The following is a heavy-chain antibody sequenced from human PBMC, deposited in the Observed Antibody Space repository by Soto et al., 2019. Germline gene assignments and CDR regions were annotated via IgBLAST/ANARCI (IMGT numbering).Heavy chain of an antibody. CDR3: AKGSSSTQFLNYYFYHMDV. CDR1: GLSFPNYA. Sequence: LLKSGGGLVQPGGSLSLSCVASGLSFPNYAMNWVRQAPGKGLEWVSGIGGSGAYTYYADSVKGRFTISRDNSKNTVYLQMNSLRGEDTAVYYCAKGSSSTQFLNYYFYHMDVWGKGTTVSVSS. J-gene: IGHJ6*03. CDR2: IGGSGAYT. V-gene: IGHV3-23*01. D-gene: IGHD2-2*01.